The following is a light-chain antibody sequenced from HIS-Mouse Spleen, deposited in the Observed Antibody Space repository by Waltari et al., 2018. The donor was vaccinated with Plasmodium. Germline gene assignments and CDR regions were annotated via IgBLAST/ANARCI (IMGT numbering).Light chain of an antibody. J-gene: IGLJ3*02. CDR2: EDS. CDR1: ALPKKY. V-gene: IGLV3-10*01. CDR3: YSTDSSGNHRV. Sequence: SYELTQPPSVSVSPGQTARITCSVDALPKKYAYWYQQKSGQAPVLVTYEDSKRPSGIPERFSGSSSGTMATLTISGAQVEDEADYYCYSTDSSGNHRVFGGGTKLTVL.